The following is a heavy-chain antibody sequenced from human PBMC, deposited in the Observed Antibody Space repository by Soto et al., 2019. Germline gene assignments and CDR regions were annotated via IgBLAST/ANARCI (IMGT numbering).Heavy chain of an antibody. CDR3: ASPWGYSYGARFDY. CDR1: GGSISSSSYY. Sequence: QLQLQESGPGLVKPSETLSLTCTVSGGSISSSSYYWGWIRQPPGKGLEWIGSIYYSGSTYYNPSLKSRVPISVDTSKNQFSLKLRSVTAADTAVYYCASPWGYSYGARFDYWGQGTLVTVSS. CDR2: IYYSGST. V-gene: IGHV4-39*01. D-gene: IGHD5-18*01. J-gene: IGHJ4*02.